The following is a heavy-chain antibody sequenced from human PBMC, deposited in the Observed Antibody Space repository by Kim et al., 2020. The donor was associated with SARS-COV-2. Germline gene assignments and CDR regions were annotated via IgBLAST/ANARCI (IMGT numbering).Heavy chain of an antibody. CDR2: ISAYNGNT. V-gene: IGHV1-18*01. CDR1: GYTFTSYG. CDR3: AREWQGLGAFDI. D-gene: IGHD5-12*01. Sequence: ASVKVSCKASGYTFTSYGISWGRQAPGQGLEWMGWISAYNGNTNYAQKLQGRVTMTTDTSTSTAYMELRSLRSDDTAVYYCAREWQGLGAFDIWGQGTMVTVSS. J-gene: IGHJ3*02.